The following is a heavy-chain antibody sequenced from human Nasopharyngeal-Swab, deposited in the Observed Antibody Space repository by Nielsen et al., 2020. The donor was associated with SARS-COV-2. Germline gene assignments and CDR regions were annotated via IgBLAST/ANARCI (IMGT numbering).Heavy chain of an antibody. D-gene: IGHD2-2*01. J-gene: IGHJ6*03. Sequence: WVRQAPGQGLGWMGWINTNTGNPTYAQGFTGRFVFSLDTSVSTAYLQISSLKAEDTAVYYCARDFENIVVVPAAHGIYYYYYMDVWGKGTTVTVSS. CDR2: INTNTGNP. CDR3: ARDFENIVVVPAAHGIYYYYYMDV. V-gene: IGHV7-4-1*02.